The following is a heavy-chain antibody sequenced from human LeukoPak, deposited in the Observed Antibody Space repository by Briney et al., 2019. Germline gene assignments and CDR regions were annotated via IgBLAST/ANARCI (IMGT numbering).Heavy chain of an antibody. CDR3: AREADYGGNSGLDY. V-gene: IGHV3-48*03. Sequence: GGSLRLSCAASGFTFSSYAINWVRQAPGKGLEWVSYISSSGSTIYYADSVKGRFTISRDNAKNSLYLQMNSLRAEDTAVYYCAREADYGGNSGLDYWGQGTLVTVSS. CDR2: ISSSGSTI. J-gene: IGHJ4*02. D-gene: IGHD4-23*01. CDR1: GFTFSSYA.